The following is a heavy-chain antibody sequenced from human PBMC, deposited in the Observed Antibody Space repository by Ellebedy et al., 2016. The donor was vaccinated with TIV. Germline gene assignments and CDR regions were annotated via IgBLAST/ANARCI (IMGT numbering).Heavy chain of an antibody. Sequence: ASVKVSXXASGYTFTSYYMHWVRQAPGQGLEWMGIINPSGGSTSYAQKFQGRVTMTRDTSTSTVYMELSSLRSEDTAVYYCAREKGNYYDSSGYYPVSYFDYWGQGTLVTVSS. CDR3: AREKGNYYDSSGYYPVSYFDY. D-gene: IGHD3-22*01. V-gene: IGHV1-46*01. CDR2: INPSGGST. CDR1: GYTFTSYY. J-gene: IGHJ4*02.